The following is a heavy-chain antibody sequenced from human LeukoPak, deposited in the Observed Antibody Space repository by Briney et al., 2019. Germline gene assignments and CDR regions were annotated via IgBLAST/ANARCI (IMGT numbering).Heavy chain of an antibody. CDR1: GFTLTTYA. J-gene: IGHJ3*02. CDR3: ARVQYYYDSSGYYLDAFDI. D-gene: IGHD3-22*01. Sequence: PGGSLRLSCAASGFTLTTYAMTWVRQAPGKGLEWVSVIYSGGSTYYADSVKGRFTISRDNSKNTLYLQMNSLRAEDTAVYYCARVQYYYDSSGYYLDAFDIWGQGTMVTVSS. V-gene: IGHV3-66*01. CDR2: IYSGGST.